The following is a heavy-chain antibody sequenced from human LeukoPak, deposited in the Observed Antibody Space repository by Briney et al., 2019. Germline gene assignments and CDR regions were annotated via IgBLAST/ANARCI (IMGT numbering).Heavy chain of an antibody. Sequence: PGGSLRLSCTASGFTFSSYWMHWVRQAPGKGLVWVSRINSDGSNTNYADSVKGRFTISRDNAKNTLYLQMNSLRVDDTAVYYCAGVSWNDGNFAYWGQGTLVTVSS. CDR3: AGVSWNDGNFAY. CDR1: GFTFSSYW. CDR2: INSDGSNT. D-gene: IGHD1-1*01. V-gene: IGHV3-74*01. J-gene: IGHJ4*02.